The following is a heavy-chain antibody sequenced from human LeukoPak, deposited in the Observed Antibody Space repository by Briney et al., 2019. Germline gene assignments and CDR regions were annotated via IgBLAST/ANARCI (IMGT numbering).Heavy chain of an antibody. CDR1: GFSFSTYA. CDR3: ARIKR. V-gene: IGHV3-30-3*01. J-gene: IGHJ4*02. CDR2: ISYDGSNE. Sequence: GGSLRLSCAASGFSFSTYAMHWVRHAPGRGLEWVAIISYDGSNEYYADYVKGRFIISRDNSKNTLYLQMNSLRAEDTAVYYCARIKRWGQGTLVTVSS.